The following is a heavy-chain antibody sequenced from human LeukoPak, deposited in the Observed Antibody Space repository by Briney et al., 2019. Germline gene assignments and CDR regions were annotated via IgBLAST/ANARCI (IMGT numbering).Heavy chain of an antibody. D-gene: IGHD2-15*01. J-gene: IGHJ4*02. CDR3: ARDRVYCSGGSYAHYFDY. Sequence: RGSLRLSCAASGFTFSSYGTHWFRQAPGKGLEWVAVIRYDGSNKYYAYSVKGRFTISRDNSKNTLYLQMNSLRAEDTAGYYCARDRVYCSGGSYAHYFDYWGQGTLVTVSS. CDR2: IRYDGSNK. V-gene: IGHV3-33*01. CDR1: GFTFSSYG.